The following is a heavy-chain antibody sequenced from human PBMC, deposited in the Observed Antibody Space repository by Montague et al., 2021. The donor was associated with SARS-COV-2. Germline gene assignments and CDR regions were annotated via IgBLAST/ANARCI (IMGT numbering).Heavy chain of an antibody. J-gene: IGHJ4*02. V-gene: IGHV4-59*04. Sequence: SETLSLTCTVSGGSISSYYWSWIRQSPGKGLEWIGSIYYSGSTYHNPSLKSRVTMSVDTSKNQFSLKLSSVTAADTAVYYCARRGLRWRRWGYYDYWGQGTLVTVSS. D-gene: IGHD3-16*01. CDR2: IYYSGST. CDR3: ARRGLRWRRWGYYDY. CDR1: GGSISSYY.